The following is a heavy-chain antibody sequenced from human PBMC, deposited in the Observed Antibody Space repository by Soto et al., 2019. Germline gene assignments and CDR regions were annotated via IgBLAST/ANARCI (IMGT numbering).Heavy chain of an antibody. J-gene: IGHJ5*02. CDR2: IYYSGST. V-gene: IGHV4-39*01. CDR1: GGSISSSSYY. CDR3: ARQRSVVVVAATRYTWFDP. D-gene: IGHD2-15*01. Sequence: SQTLSLTCTVSGGSISSSSYYWGWIRQPPGKGLEWIGSIYYSGSTYYNPSLKSRVTISVDTSKNQFSLKLSSVTAADTAVYYCARQRSVVVVAATRYTWFDPWGQGTLGTVSA.